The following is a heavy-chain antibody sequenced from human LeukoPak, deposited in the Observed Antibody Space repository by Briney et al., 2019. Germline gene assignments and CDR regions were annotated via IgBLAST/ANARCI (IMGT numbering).Heavy chain of an antibody. J-gene: IGHJ4*02. Sequence: GGSLRLSCAASGFTFSSYAMTWVRQAPGKGLEWVSTITGSGRTTYYADSVKGRFTISRDNSRNTLCLQMNSLRAEDTAVYYCARDSRGDFDYWGQGTLVTVSS. CDR3: ARDSRGDFDY. CDR2: ITGSGRTT. D-gene: IGHD3-10*01. CDR1: GFTFSSYA. V-gene: IGHV3-23*01.